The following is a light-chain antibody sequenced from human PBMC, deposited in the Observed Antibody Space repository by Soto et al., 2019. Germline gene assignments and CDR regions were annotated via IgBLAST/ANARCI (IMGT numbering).Light chain of an antibody. CDR2: SNN. CDR3: AAWDDSLNGYYV. J-gene: IGLJ1*01. CDR1: SSNIGSNT. V-gene: IGLV1-44*01. Sequence: QSVPTQPPSASGTPRPRVTNSCSGSSSNIGSNTVNWYQQLPGTAPKLLIYSNNQRPSGAPDRVSGSKSGTSASLAISGLQSEDEADYYCAAWDDSLNGYYVFGTGTKVTVL.